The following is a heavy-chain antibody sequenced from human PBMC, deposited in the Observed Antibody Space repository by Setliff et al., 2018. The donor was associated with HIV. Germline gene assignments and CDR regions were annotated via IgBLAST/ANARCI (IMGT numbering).Heavy chain of an antibody. CDR2: INPNSGGT. CDR1: GYTFTGYY. J-gene: IGHJ6*03. V-gene: IGHV1-2*02. Sequence: GASVKVSCKASGYTFTGYYLHWVRQAPGQGLEWVGWINPNSGGTNYAQNFLGRVTMTRDTSINTASMELSRLRFGDTAVYYCASGGIAARRGYYYMDVWGKGTTVTVS. CDR3: ASGGIAARRGYYYMDV. D-gene: IGHD6-6*01.